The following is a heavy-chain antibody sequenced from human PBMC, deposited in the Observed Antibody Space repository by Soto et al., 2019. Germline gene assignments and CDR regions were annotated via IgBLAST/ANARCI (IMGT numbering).Heavy chain of an antibody. D-gene: IGHD2-15*01. V-gene: IGHV4-59*01. J-gene: IGHJ3*02. CDR1: GGSISSYY. CDR2: IYYSGST. CDR3: ARESMMVAAPAFDI. Sequence: SETLSLTCPVSGGSISSYYWSWIRQPPGKGLEWIGYIYYSGSTNYNPSLKSRVTISVDTSKNQFSLKLSSVTAADTAVYYCARESMMVAAPAFDIWGQGTMVTVSS.